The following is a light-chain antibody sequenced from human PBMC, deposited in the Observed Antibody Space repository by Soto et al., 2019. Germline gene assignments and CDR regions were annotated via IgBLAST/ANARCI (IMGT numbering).Light chain of an antibody. CDR2: GAS. CDR3: QQYYHWPRT. CDR1: QSISRN. Sequence: EMVVTQSPATLSVSPGERVALSCRASQSISRNLAWYQQKPGQAPRLLIYGASTRATGIPARFSGSGSGTDFNLTISSLQSEDFAVYYCQQYYHWPRTFGQGTKVEIK. J-gene: IGKJ1*01. V-gene: IGKV3D-15*01.